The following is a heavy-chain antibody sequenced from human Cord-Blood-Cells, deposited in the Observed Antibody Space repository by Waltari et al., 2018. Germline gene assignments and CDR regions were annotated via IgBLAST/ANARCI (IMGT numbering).Heavy chain of an antibody. D-gene: IGHD3-22*01. J-gene: IGHJ4*02. CDR1: GQTLTAVT. CDR2: FDPEDGET. CDR3: ATDPAHDSSGYYYDY. Sequence: QVQLVQSGAEGKKPGASVKVSCKVSGQTLTAVTMHWVRQAPGKGLEWMGGFDPEDGETIYAQKFQGRVTMTEDTSTDTAYMELSSLRSEDTAVYYCATDPAHDSSGYYYDYWGQGTLVTVSS. V-gene: IGHV1-24*01.